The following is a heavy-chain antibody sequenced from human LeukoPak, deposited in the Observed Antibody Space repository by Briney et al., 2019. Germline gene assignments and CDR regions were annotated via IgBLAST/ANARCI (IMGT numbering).Heavy chain of an antibody. CDR2: IFFSGST. CDR3: ATSGDIAAPYYYYSMDV. CDR1: GXSISSSTYY. J-gene: IGHJ6*02. Sequence: SETLSLTCIVSGXSISSSTYYWGWIRQPPGKGLEFIGGIFFSGSTDYNPSVRSRVTVSMDTSKNQFSLKLTSVTAADTAVYYCATSGDIAAPYYYYSMDVWGQGTTVTVSS. D-gene: IGHD6-13*01. V-gene: IGHV4-39*01.